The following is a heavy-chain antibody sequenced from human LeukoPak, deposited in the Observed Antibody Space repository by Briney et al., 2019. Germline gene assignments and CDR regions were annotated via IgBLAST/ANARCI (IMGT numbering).Heavy chain of an antibody. V-gene: IGHV3-9*01. J-gene: IGHJ4*02. D-gene: IGHD5-24*01. Sequence: PGRSLRLSCAASGFTFDDYAMHWVRQAPGKGLEWVSGISWNSGSIGYADSVKGRFTISRDNAKNSLYLQMNSLRAEDTALYYCAKDTQVDGPPRFDYWGQGTLVTVSS. CDR1: GFTFDDYA. CDR2: ISWNSGSI. CDR3: AKDTQVDGPPRFDY.